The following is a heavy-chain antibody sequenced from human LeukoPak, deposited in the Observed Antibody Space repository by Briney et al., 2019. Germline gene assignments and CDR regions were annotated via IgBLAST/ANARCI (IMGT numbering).Heavy chain of an antibody. Sequence: GGSLRLSCAASGFTFSSYSMNWVRQAPGKGLEWVSSISSSSSYIYYADSVKGRFTISRDNAKNSLYLQMNSLRAEDTAVYYCARGLIIVGAKGYYLDYWGQGTLVTVSS. CDR3: ARGLIIVGAKGYYLDY. CDR1: GFTFSSYS. D-gene: IGHD1-26*01. CDR2: ISSSSSYI. J-gene: IGHJ4*02. V-gene: IGHV3-21*01.